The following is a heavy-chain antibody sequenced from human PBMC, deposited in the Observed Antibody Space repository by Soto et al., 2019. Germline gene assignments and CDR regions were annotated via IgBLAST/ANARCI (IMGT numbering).Heavy chain of an antibody. J-gene: IGHJ4*02. CDR2: INPNSGGT. D-gene: IGHD3-22*01. CDR3: ARRKGDYYDSSGYHYYFDY. V-gene: IGHV1-2*02. Sequence: EASVKVSCKASGYTFTDYYVHWVRQAPGQGLEWMGWINPNSGGTKSAQKFQGRVTMTRDTSISTAYMELSRLRSDDTAVYYRARRKGDYYDSSGYHYYFDYWGQGTLVTVSS. CDR1: GYTFTDYY.